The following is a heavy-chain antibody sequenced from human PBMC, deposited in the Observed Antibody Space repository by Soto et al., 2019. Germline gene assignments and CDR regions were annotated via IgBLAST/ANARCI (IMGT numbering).Heavy chain of an antibody. CDR3: ARHVNSGYGWFDP. Sequence: SETLSLTCTVSGGSISSGGYYWSWIRQHPGKGLEWIGYIYYSGSTYYNPSLKSRVTISVDTSKNQFPLKLGSVTAADTAVYFCARHVNSGYGWFDPWGQGTLVTVSS. CDR2: IYYSGST. D-gene: IGHD5-12*01. V-gene: IGHV4-31*03. CDR1: GGSISSGGYY. J-gene: IGHJ5*02.